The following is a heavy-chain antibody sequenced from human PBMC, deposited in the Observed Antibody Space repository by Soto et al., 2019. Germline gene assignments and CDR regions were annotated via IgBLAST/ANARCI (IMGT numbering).Heavy chain of an antibody. D-gene: IGHD3-3*01. CDR2: LNWNSGDI. CDR1: GFSFENYA. V-gene: IGHV3-9*01. J-gene: IGHJ4*02. Sequence: GGSLRLSCAVSGFSFENYAMHWVRQGQGKGMEWVSGLNWNSGDIGYANSVKGRFTISRDNAENSLYLQMNSLRAEDTAFYYWAIDMSGYPPYYYDYWGQRTLVTAS. CDR3: AIDMSGYPPYYYDY.